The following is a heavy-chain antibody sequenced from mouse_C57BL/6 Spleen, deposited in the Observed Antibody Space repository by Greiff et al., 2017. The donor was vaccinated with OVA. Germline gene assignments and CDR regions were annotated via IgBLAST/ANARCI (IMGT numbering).Heavy chain of an antibody. CDR2: IDPNSGGT. J-gene: IGHJ4*01. V-gene: IGHV1-72*01. Sequence: QVQLHQPGAELVKPGASVKLSCKASGYTFTSYWMHWVKQRPGRGLEWIGRIDPNSGGTKYNEKFKSKATLTVDKPSSTAYMQLSSLTSEDSAVYYCARYEGRDYDGYAMDYWGQGTSVTVSS. D-gene: IGHD2-4*01. CDR3: ARYEGRDYDGYAMDY. CDR1: GYTFTSYW.